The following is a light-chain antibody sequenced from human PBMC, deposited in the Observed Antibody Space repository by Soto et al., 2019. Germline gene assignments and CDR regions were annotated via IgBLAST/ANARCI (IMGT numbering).Light chain of an antibody. J-gene: IGKJ4*01. V-gene: IGKV1-9*01. CDR1: RGISSY. CDR3: QHLHSYPLS. CDR2: TAS. Sequence: DIQLTQSPSFLSASLGDRVTITCRASRGISSYLAWYQQKSGKAPKLLIHTASTLQTGVPFRFSGSGSGTEFTLTISSLQPGDFATYYCQHLHSYPLSFGGGTKVDI.